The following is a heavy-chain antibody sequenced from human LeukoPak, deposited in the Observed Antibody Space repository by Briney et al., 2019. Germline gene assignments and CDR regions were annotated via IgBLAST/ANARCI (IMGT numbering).Heavy chain of an antibody. CDR2: ISAYNGNT. Sequence: GASVKVSCKASGYTFTSYGISWVRQAPGQGLEWMGWISAYNGNTNYAQKLQGRVTMTTDTSTSTAYMELSSLRSDDAAVYYCARDTRMLANVNYFDYWGQGTLVTVSS. CDR1: GYTFTSYG. CDR3: ARDTRMLANVNYFDY. D-gene: IGHD2-2*01. V-gene: IGHV1-18*01. J-gene: IGHJ4*02.